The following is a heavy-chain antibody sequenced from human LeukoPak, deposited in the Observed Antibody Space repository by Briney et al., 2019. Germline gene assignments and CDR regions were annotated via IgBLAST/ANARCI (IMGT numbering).Heavy chain of an antibody. D-gene: IGHD6-19*01. CDR2: INHSGST. J-gene: IGHJ4*02. CDR3: ANKLTAVAGYFDC. CDR1: GGSFNTYY. V-gene: IGHV4-34*01. Sequence: SETLSLTCAVYGGSFNTYYWSWIRQPPGKGLEWIGEINHSGSTNYNPSLKSRFTISVDKSKNQFSLRVSSVTAADTAVYYCANKLTAVAGYFDCWGQGTLVSVSS.